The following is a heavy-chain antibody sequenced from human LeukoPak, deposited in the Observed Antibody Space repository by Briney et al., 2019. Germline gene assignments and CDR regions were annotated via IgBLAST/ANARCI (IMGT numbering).Heavy chain of an antibody. CDR3: ARDPDDRSGHPPGFDY. CDR2: FSSNGGST. V-gene: IGHV3-64*01. CDR1: GFTFSSYA. Sequence: PGGSLRLSCAASGFTFSSYAMHWVRQAPGKGLEYVSAFSSNGGSTYYANSVKGRFTISRDNSKNTLYLQMGRLSGEDLAVYYCARDPDDRSGHPPGFDYWGQGNLVTVSS. D-gene: IGHD3-22*01. J-gene: IGHJ4*02.